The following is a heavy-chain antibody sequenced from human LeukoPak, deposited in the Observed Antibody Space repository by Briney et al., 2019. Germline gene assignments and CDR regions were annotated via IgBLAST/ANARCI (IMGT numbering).Heavy chain of an antibody. V-gene: IGHV4-34*01. CDR3: ANGIAGGTGAFGY. D-gene: IGHD6-13*01. Sequence: PSETLSLTCAVYGGSFSDYYWSWIRQPPGKGLEWIGEINHRGSTNYNPSLKSRVTMSVDTSKNQFSLKLSSVTAADTAVYYCANGIAGGTGAFGYWGQGTLVTVSS. CDR2: INHRGST. J-gene: IGHJ4*02. CDR1: GGSFSDYY.